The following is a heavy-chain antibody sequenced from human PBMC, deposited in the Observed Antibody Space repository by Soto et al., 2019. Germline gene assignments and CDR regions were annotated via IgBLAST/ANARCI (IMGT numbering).Heavy chain of an antibody. CDR3: ARAVTGSHYYYGMDV. D-gene: IGHD4-4*01. CDR1: GGSISSGGYS. V-gene: IGHV4-30-2*01. J-gene: IGHJ6*02. CDR2: IYHSGST. Sequence: QLQLQESGSGLVKPSQTLSLTCAVSGGSISSGGYSWSWIRQPPGKGLEWIGYIYHSGSTYYNPYLKSRVTISVDRSKNQFSLKLSSVTAADTAVYYCARAVTGSHYYYGMDVWGQGTTVTVSS.